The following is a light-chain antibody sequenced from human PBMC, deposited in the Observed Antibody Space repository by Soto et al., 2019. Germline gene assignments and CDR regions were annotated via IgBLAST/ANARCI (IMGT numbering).Light chain of an antibody. CDR1: QSISSY. J-gene: IGKJ1*01. Sequence: DIQMTQSPSSLSASVGDRVTITCRASQSISSYLNWYQQKPGKAPKLLIYAASSLQSGVPSRFSGIGSGTEFTLTISSLQPDDFATYYCQHQRTFGQGTKVDIK. CDR3: QHQRT. V-gene: IGKV1-39*01. CDR2: AAS.